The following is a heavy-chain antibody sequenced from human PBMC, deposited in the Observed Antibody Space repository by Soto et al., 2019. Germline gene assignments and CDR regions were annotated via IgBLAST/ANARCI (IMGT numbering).Heavy chain of an antibody. CDR2: IIPVTETP. CDR1: GGTFISHA. D-gene: IGHD1-26*01. J-gene: IGHJ4*02. V-gene: IGHV1-69*06. CDR3: ARAIKRWEVNYYFDF. Sequence: QVQLVQSGAEVKKSGSSVKVSCKASGGTFISHAINWVRQAPGQGLEWMGVIIPVTETPNYAQKFQGRVTITADKSTTTVYMELISLTSEDTAVYYCARAIKRWEVNYYFDFWGQGTLVTVSS.